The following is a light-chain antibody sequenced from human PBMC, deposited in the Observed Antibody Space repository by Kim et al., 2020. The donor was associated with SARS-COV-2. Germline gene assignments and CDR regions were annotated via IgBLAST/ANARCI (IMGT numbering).Light chain of an antibody. CDR1: SLRSYC. Sequence: ALGQTVRITCQGDSLRSYCASWYQQKPGQAPVLVIYGKNNRPSGIPDRFSGSSSGNTASLTITGAQAEDEADYYCNSRDSSGNHYVFGTGTKVTVL. V-gene: IGLV3-19*01. CDR3: NSRDSSGNHYV. J-gene: IGLJ1*01. CDR2: GKN.